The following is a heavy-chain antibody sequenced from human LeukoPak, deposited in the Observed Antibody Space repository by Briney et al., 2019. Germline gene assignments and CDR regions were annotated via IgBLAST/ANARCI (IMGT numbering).Heavy chain of an antibody. Sequence: QSGGSLRLSCAASGFTFSGYAMSWVRQAPGKGLDWVSAISGSGGRPYYADSVKGRFTISRDNSKNTLWLHMNNLRAEDTAVYYCARGALPLWFQDLIAFDIWGQGTMVTVSS. J-gene: IGHJ3*02. V-gene: IGHV3-23*01. CDR2: ISGSGGRP. CDR1: GFTFSGYA. D-gene: IGHD3-10*01. CDR3: ARGALPLWFQDLIAFDI.